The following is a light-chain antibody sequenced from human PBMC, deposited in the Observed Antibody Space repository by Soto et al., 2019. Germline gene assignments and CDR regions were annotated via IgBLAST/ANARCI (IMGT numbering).Light chain of an antibody. Sequence: QSALPQSPSASGTPGQRVTISCSGSSSNIGSNHVYWYRQLPGTAPKLLIYGNNHRPSGVPDRFSVSKSATSASLAISDLRSEDEADYYCAAWTGSLSSWVFGGGIRLTV. CDR3: AAWTGSLSSWV. CDR2: GNN. CDR1: SSNIGSNH. V-gene: IGLV1-47*01. J-gene: IGLJ3*02.